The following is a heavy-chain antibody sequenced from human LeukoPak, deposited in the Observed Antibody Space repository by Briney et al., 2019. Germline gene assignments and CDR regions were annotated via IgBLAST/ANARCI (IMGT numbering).Heavy chain of an antibody. J-gene: IGHJ6*02. CDR2: ISYDGGNK. Sequence: GGSLRLSCAASGFTFSSYGMHWVRQAPGKGLEWVAVISYDGGNKYYADSVKGRFTISRDNSKNTLYLQMNSLRAEDTAVYYCAKDIGIVVVGGGGMDVWGQGTTATVTS. CDR1: GFTFSSYG. CDR3: AKDIGIVVVGGGGMDV. D-gene: IGHD2-2*01. V-gene: IGHV3-30*18.